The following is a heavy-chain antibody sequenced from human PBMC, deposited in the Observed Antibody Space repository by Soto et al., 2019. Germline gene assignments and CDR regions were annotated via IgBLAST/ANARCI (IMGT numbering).Heavy chain of an antibody. Sequence: QVQLQETGPGLVKASETLSLTCSVSGGSINSYYWSWIRQPPGKGLEWVGYIYYTGSTNYNPSLRSRVTISVDTSKKHFSLTLASVTAADTDYYYCARLDGYSHCMDIWGKGTTVTVSS. CDR3: ARLDGYSHCMDI. D-gene: IGHD2-21*01. CDR1: GGSINSYY. V-gene: IGHV4-59*08. CDR2: IYYTGST. J-gene: IGHJ6*03.